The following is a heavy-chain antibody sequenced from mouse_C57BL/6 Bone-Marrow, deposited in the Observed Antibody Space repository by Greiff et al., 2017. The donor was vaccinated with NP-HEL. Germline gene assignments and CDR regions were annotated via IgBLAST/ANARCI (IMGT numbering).Heavy chain of an antibody. D-gene: IGHD1-1*01. CDR1: GYTFTDYN. CDR2: INPNNGGT. Sequence: EVQLQQSGPELVKPGASVKIPCKASGYTFTDYNMDWVKQSHGKSLEWIGDINPNNGGTIYNQKFKGKATLTVDKSSSTAYMELRSLTSEDTAVYYCARKEGFTTVVATFYWYFDVWGTGTTVTVSS. J-gene: IGHJ1*03. CDR3: ARKEGFTTVVATFYWYFDV. V-gene: IGHV1-18*01.